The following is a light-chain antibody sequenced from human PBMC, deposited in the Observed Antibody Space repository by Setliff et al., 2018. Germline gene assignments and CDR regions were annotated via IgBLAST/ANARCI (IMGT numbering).Light chain of an antibody. V-gene: IGLV2-11*01. CDR2: DVT. J-gene: IGLJ2*01. Sequence: QSVLTQPRSVSGSPGQSVTISCTGSSSDIGAHTYVSWFQQHPGKAPKLMIYDVTKRPSGIPDRFSASKSGDTASLTISGLRAEDEADYYCCSFAGRFYVRFGGGTKVTVL. CDR3: CSFAGRFYVR. CDR1: SSDIGAHTY.